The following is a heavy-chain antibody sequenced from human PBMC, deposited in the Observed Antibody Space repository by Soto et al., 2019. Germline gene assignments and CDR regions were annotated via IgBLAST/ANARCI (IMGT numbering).Heavy chain of an antibody. CDR1: GFTFSSYA. V-gene: IGHV3-33*01. Sequence: QVQLVESGGGVVQPGGSLRLSCAASGFTFSSYAIHWVRQAPGKGLEWVTVIWFDGSKKYYGDSVKGRFTISRDNSKNTVYLEMNSLRAEDTALYYCARDPPTTSDYVDYQAFDLWGQGTMVTVCS. CDR2: IWFDGSKK. J-gene: IGHJ3*01. D-gene: IGHD4-17*01. CDR3: ARDPPTTSDYVDYQAFDL.